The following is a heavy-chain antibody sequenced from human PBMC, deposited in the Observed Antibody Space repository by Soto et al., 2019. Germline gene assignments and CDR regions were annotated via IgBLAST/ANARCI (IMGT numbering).Heavy chain of an antibody. Sequence: DVQLWESGGGLVQPGGSLRLCCAASGFSFGSYALSWVRQAPGKGLEWVSTISGSDGKTFYADSVKGRFSISRDTSQSTLYLQMNSLRADDTAMYYCARWSYLDYWGQGTRVTVSS. V-gene: IGHV3-23*01. CDR1: GFSFGSYA. J-gene: IGHJ4*02. CDR3: ARWSYLDY. D-gene: IGHD3-3*01. CDR2: ISGSDGKT.